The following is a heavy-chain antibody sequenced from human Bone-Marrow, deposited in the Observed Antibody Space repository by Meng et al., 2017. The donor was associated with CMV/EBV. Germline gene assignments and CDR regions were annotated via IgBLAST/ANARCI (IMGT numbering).Heavy chain of an antibody. V-gene: IGHV4-39*07. J-gene: IGHJ4*02. D-gene: IGHD6-13*01. Sequence: SETLSLTCTVSGGSISSSSYYWGWLRQPPGKGLEWIGSIYYSGSTYYNPSLKSRVTISVDTSKNQFSLKLSSVTAADTAVYYCARKIAAAGSIDWGQGTLVTVSS. CDR1: GGSISSSSYY. CDR3: ARKIAAAGSID. CDR2: IYYSGST.